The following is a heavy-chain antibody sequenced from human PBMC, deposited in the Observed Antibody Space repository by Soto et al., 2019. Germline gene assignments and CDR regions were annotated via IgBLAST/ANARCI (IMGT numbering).Heavy chain of an antibody. D-gene: IGHD3-16*01. J-gene: IGHJ4*02. CDR3: ARGGTPIDY. CDR2: ISAYNGNT. V-gene: IGHV1-18*01. Sequence: QVQLVQSGAEVKKPGASVKVSCKTSGYTFTNFGLSWVRQAPGQGLEWMGWISAYNGNTNYAQNFQGRVTMTTDTSTSTAYMELRSLRADETVVYYGARGGTPIDYWGQGTLVTVSS. CDR1: GYTFTNFG.